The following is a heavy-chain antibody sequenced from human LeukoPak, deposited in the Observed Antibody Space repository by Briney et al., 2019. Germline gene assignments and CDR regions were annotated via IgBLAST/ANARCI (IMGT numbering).Heavy chain of an antibody. V-gene: IGHV3-33*06. J-gene: IGHJ6*03. D-gene: IGHD2-2*01. Sequence: GGSLRLSCAASGFTFSSYGMHWVRQAPGKGLEWVAVIWYDGSNKYYADSVKGRFTISRDNSKNKIYLHMNSLRAEETAVCYCAKARGYCISTSCYKSLYYYYYMDVWGKGTTVTVSS. CDR1: GFTFSSYG. CDR2: IWYDGSNK. CDR3: AKARGYCISTSCYKSLYYYYYMDV.